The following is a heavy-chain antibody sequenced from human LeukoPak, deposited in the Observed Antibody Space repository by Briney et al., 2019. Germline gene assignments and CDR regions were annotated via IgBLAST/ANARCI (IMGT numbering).Heavy chain of an antibody. V-gene: IGHV3-21*01. CDR2: ISSSSSYI. Sequence: GGSLRLSCAASGFTFSRYWMHWVRQAPGKGLEWVSSISSSSSYIYYADSVKGRFTISRDNAKNSLYLQMNSLRAEDTAVYYCARVGWVAYYGSGPMDVWGQGTTVTVSS. CDR1: GFTFSRYW. J-gene: IGHJ6*02. CDR3: ARVGWVAYYGSGPMDV. D-gene: IGHD3-10*01.